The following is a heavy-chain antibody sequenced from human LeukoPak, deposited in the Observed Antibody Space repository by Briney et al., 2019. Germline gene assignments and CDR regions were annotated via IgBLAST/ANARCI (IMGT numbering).Heavy chain of an antibody. J-gene: IGHJ3*02. V-gene: IGHV3-21*01. CDR1: GFTFSSYS. Sequence: GGSLRPSCAASGFTFSSYSMNWVRQAPGKGLEWVSSISSSSSYIYYADSVKGRFTISRDNAKNSLYLQMNSLRAEDTAVYYCAREDYGDSNAFDIWGQGTMVTVSS. CDR3: AREDYGDSNAFDI. D-gene: IGHD4-17*01. CDR2: ISSSSSYI.